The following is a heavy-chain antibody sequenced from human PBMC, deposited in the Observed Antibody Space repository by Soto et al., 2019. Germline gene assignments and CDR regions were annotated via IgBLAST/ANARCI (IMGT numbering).Heavy chain of an antibody. CDR3: ARDRSSGCFDY. CDR2: ITSSSGII. CDR1: GFTFSSHS. Sequence: EVQLVESGGGLVQPGGSLRLSCAASGFTFSSHSMNWVRQAPGKGLEWVSYITSSSGIIYYADSVKGRFTISRDNAKNSVYLQMNSLRAEDTAVYFCARDRSSGCFDYGGQGALVTVSS. J-gene: IGHJ4*02. D-gene: IGHD6-19*01. V-gene: IGHV3-48*01.